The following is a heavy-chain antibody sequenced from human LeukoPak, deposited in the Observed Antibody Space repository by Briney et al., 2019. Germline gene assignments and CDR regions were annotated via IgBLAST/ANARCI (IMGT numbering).Heavy chain of an antibody. J-gene: IGHJ4*02. D-gene: IGHD4-23*01. CDR2: ISSGVGST. V-gene: IGHV3-23*01. CDR3: AKSRLVVTAFDS. Sequence: SGGSQRLSCEVSGFTFSRFALSWVRQAPGKGLDWVSTISSGVGSTYYADSVKGRFTISRDNSKNTLYLQFNSLRAEDTAVYYCAKSRLVVTAFDSWGQGTLVTVSS. CDR1: GFTFSRFA.